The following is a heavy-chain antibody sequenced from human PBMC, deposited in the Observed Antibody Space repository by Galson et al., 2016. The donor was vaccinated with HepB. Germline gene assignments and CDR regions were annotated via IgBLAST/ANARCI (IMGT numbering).Heavy chain of an antibody. CDR2: ISYDGTNK. CDR3: AKDLWAAAGKDYYYGMDV. CDR1: GFIFSSYG. D-gene: IGHD6-13*01. J-gene: IGHJ6*02. V-gene: IGHV3-30*18. Sequence: SLRLSCAASGFIFSSYGMHWVRQAPGKGLEWVAVISYDGTNKYYADSVKGRFTISRDNSKNTLSLKMNSLRAEDTAVYYCAKDLWAAAGKDYYYGMDVWGQGTTVTVSS.